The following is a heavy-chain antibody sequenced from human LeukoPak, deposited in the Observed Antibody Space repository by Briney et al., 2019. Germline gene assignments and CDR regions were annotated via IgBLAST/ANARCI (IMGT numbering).Heavy chain of an antibody. CDR2: ISSNGGST. V-gene: IGHV3-64*01. D-gene: IGHD3-22*01. CDR1: GYTFSSYA. J-gene: IGHJ3*02. Sequence: GGSLGLSCAASGYTFSSYAMHWVRQAPGKGLEYVSTISSNGGSTYYANSVKGRFTISRDNSKNTLYLQMGSLRDEDMAVYYCARALTFYYSDAFDIWGQGTMVTVSS. CDR3: ARALTFYYSDAFDI.